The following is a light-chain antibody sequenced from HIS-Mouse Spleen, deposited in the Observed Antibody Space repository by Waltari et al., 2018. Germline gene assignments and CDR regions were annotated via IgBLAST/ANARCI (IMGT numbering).Light chain of an antibody. CDR2: QGS. V-gene: IGLV3-1*01. J-gene: IGLJ2*01. Sequence: SYELTQPPSVSVSPGQTASITCSGDKLGDKYACWYQQKPGQSPVLVIYQGSKRPSGSPERFSGSNSGNTATLTISGTQAMDEADYYCQAWDSSYSVFGGGTKLTVL. CDR3: QAWDSSYSV. CDR1: KLGDKY.